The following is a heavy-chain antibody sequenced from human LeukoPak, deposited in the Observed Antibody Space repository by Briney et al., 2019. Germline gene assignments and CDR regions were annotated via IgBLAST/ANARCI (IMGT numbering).Heavy chain of an antibody. J-gene: IGHJ4*02. V-gene: IGHV3-43*02. CDR3: AKARWEPNFDY. CDR1: GFTFDDYA. Sequence: GESLKISCAASGFTFDDYAMHWVRQGPGKSLEWVSLINENGDIAYYGDSVRGRFTVSRDNARNSLYLQMSSLTTEDTALYYCAKARWEPNFDYWGQGTLVTVSS. D-gene: IGHD1-26*01. CDR2: INENGDIA.